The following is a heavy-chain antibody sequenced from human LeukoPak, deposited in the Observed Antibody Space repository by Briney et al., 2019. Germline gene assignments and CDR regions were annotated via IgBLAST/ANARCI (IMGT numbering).Heavy chain of an antibody. V-gene: IGHV1-2*02. D-gene: IGHD3-10*01. Sequence: EASVNVSCKASGYTFTDYYMHWVRQAPGQGLEWMGWINPNSGDTNYAQKFQGRVTMTRDTSISTAYMELSRLRSDDTAVYYCARVRDLWFGDFDYWGQGTLVTVSS. CDR3: ARVRDLWFGDFDY. CDR1: GYTFTDYY. CDR2: INPNSGDT. J-gene: IGHJ4*02.